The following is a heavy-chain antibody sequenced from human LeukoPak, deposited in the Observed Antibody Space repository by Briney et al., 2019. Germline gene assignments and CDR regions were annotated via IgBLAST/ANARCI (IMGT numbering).Heavy chain of an antibody. CDR1: GFTFSSYW. J-gene: IGHJ4*02. CDR3: ARLDYYDILTRYSL. Sequence: GGSLRLSCAASGFTFSSYWMSWVRQAPGKGLEWVASIKQDGSEKYYVDSVKGRFTISRDNAKNSLYLQMNSLRAEDTAVYYCARLDYYDILTRYSLWGQGTLVTVSS. V-gene: IGHV3-7*01. D-gene: IGHD3-9*01. CDR2: IKQDGSEK.